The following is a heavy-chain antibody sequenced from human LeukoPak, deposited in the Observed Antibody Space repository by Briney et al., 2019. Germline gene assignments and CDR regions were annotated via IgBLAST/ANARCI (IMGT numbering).Heavy chain of an antibody. V-gene: IGHV4-4*02. D-gene: IGHD2-8*01. Sequence: ASGTLSLTCGVSGGSITSTNWWSWVRQPPGQGLEWIGEVSLSGLTNYNPSLSSRVIMALDTSKNHLSLHLTSVTAADTAVYYCSRENGAFSPFGYWGQGYLVTVLS. CDR3: SRENGAFSPFGY. CDR1: GGSITSTNW. CDR2: VSLSGLT. J-gene: IGHJ4*02.